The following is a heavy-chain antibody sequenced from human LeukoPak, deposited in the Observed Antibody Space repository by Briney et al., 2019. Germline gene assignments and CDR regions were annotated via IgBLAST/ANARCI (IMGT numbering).Heavy chain of an antibody. Sequence: GGSLRLSCAASGFTFSSYAMSWVRQAPGKGLEWVSAISGSGGSTYYADSVKGRFTISRDNSKNTLYLQMNSLRAEDTAVYYCANNPQWDGYARDYWGQGTLVTASS. CDR1: GFTFSSYA. J-gene: IGHJ4*02. CDR3: ANNPQWDGYARDY. D-gene: IGHD5-24*01. CDR2: ISGSGGST. V-gene: IGHV3-23*01.